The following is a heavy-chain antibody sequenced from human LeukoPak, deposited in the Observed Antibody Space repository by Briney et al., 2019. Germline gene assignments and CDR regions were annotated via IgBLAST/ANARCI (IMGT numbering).Heavy chain of an antibody. D-gene: IGHD4-17*01. CDR1: GFPFRTYW. CDR2: INEDGGEK. V-gene: IGHV3-7*01. J-gene: IGHJ4*02. CDR3: ARTSGDPFDY. Sequence: GGSLRLSWAASGFPFRTYWMSWVRQAPGKGLEWVANINEDGGEKYYADSVKGRFIISRDNARNSLYVQMNNLRAEDTAVYYCARTSGDPFDYWGQGTLVAVSS.